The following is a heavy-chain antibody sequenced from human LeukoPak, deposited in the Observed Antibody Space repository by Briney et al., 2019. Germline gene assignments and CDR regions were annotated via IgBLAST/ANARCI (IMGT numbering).Heavy chain of an antibody. Sequence: SETLSLTCTVSGGSISSSSYYWGWIRQPPGKGLEWIGSIYYSGSTYYNPSLKSRVTISVDTSKNQFSLKLSSVTAADTAVYYCVVGSPYYYYMDVWGKGTTVTVSS. V-gene: IGHV4-39*07. CDR3: VVGSPYYYYMDV. CDR2: IYYSGST. D-gene: IGHD6-13*01. CDR1: GGSISSSSYY. J-gene: IGHJ6*03.